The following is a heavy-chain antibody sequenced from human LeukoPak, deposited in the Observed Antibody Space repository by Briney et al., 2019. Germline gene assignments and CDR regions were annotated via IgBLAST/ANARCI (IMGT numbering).Heavy chain of an antibody. J-gene: IGHJ4*02. V-gene: IGHV3-74*01. D-gene: IGHD6-6*01. CDR3: ARDHDSSSTTPLDY. CDR2: ISPTGSTT. Sequence: GGSLRLSCTASGFSFSGHWMHWARQLPGKGLVWVSRISPTGSTTSYADSVKGRFTISRDNAKNSLYLQMNSLRAEDTAVYYCARDHDSSSTTPLDYWGQGTLVTVSS. CDR1: GFSFSGHW.